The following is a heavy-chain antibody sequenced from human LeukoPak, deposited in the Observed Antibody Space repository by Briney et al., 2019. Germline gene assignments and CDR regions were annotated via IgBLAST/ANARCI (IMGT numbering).Heavy chain of an antibody. CDR2: ISSTGGTI. Sequence: GGSLRLSCAASGFTFNRYGMNWVRQAPGKGLECVSYISSTGGTIYYADSVKGRFTISRDNAKDSLYLQMNSLRVEDTAVYYCAPNDSGDFGLLAYWGQGTLVTVSS. J-gene: IGHJ4*02. D-gene: IGHD4-17*01. CDR3: APNDSGDFGLLAY. CDR1: GFTFNRYG. V-gene: IGHV3-48*01.